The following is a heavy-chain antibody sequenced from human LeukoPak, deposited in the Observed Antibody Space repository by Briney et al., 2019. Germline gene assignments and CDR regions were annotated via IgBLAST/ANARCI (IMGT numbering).Heavy chain of an antibody. CDR2: ISHDSKSE. CDR1: RFTFSAYA. J-gene: IGHJ4*02. Sequence: GGSLRLSCTASRFTFSAYAMHWLRQAPGKGLEWVAVISHDSKSEFYADSLKGRLTISRDYSKSTVYLQMNSLRSEDTAVYYCGRAMTRGVIPYWGQGTLVTVSS. CDR3: GRAMTRGVIPY. V-gene: IGHV3-30*04. D-gene: IGHD3-10*01.